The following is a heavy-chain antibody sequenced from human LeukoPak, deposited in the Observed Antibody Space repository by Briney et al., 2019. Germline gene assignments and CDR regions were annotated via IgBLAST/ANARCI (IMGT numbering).Heavy chain of an antibody. CDR3: ARDGITMIVVVTHDAFDI. J-gene: IGHJ3*02. V-gene: IGHV1-18*01. Sequence: ASVKVSFKASGYTFTSYGISWVRQAPGQGLEWMGCISAYNGNTNYAQKLQGRVTMTTDTSTSTAYMELRSLRSDDTAVYYCARDGITMIVVVTHDAFDIWGQGTMVTVSS. CDR2: ISAYNGNT. D-gene: IGHD3-22*01. CDR1: GYTFTSYG.